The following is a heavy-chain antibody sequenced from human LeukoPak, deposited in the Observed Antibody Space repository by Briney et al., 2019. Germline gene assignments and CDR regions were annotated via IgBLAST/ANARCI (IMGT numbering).Heavy chain of an antibody. CDR1: GFTFSTYG. J-gene: IGHJ4*02. Sequence: PGGSLRLSCAASGFTFSTYGMHWVRQGPGKGLEWVAVISYDGSNEYYADSVKGRFTISRDNSKNTLYLQMSSLRAEDTAVYYCAKEFNRGLPDYWGQGTLVTVPS. V-gene: IGHV3-30*18. CDR2: ISYDGSNE. CDR3: AKEFNRGLPDY. D-gene: IGHD2-21*01.